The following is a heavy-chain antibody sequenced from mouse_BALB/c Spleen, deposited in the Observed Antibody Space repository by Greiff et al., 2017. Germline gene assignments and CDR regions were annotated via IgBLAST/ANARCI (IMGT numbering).Heavy chain of an antibody. CDR2: ISSGGST. V-gene: IGHV5-6-5*01. CDR1: GFTFSSYA. Sequence: EVKLMESGGGLVKPGGSLKLSCAASGFTFSSYAMSWVRQTPEKRLEWVASISSGGSTYYPDSVKGRFTISRDNARNILYLQMSSLRSEDTAMYYCARGRDYGYFDVWGAGTTVTVSS. CDR3: ARGRDYGYFDV. J-gene: IGHJ1*01.